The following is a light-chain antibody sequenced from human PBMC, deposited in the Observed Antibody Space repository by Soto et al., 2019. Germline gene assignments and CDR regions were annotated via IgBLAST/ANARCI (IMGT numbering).Light chain of an antibody. J-gene: IGKJ4*01. V-gene: IGKV1-12*01. CDR3: QQPQSFSLT. CDR1: QGINSR. Sequence: DMRMTQSPSSVSASGGARVTITGRARQGINSRLAWYQQKPGKAPNLLIYAASNLQSGVPSRFSESGSETDFTLTIGSLQPQEFTTYACQQPQSFSLTSGGGNTVEIK. CDR2: AAS.